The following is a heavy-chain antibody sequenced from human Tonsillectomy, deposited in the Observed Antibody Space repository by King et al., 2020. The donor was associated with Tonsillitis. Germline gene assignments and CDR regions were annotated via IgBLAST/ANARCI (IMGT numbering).Heavy chain of an antibody. CDR2: INPSGGTT. CDR3: ASDRPCSSASCYGGSWFDP. J-gene: IGHJ5*02. D-gene: IGHD2-2*01. V-gene: IGHV1-46*01. CDR1: GYTFTSYY. Sequence: QLVQSGAEVKKPGASVKVSCKASGYTFTSYYMHWVRQAPGQGLEWMGMINPSGGTTSYAQKFQGRVTMTRDTSTNTVYMELSSLRSEDTAVYYCASDRPCSSASCYGGSWFDPWGQGTLVTVCS.